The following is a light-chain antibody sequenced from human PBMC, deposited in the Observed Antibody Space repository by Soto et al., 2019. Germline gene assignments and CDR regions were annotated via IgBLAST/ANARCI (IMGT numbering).Light chain of an antibody. V-gene: IGKV3-15*01. CDR3: QQYGSSPPRT. CDR2: GAS. J-gene: IGKJ1*01. CDR1: QTVGSN. Sequence: EIVMAQYPATLSVSPGERATLSCRASQTVGSNLAWYQQKPGQAPRLLIYGASTRATGIPARFSGSGSGTEFTLTISSLQSEDFAVYYCQQYGSSPPRTFGQGTKVDIK.